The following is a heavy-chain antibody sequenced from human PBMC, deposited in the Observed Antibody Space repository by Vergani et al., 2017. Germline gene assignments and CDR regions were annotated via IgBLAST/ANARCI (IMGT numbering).Heavy chain of an antibody. CDR3: SRRGGRWLHNDRSHWFDP. J-gene: IGHJ5*02. CDR1: GYSFTSYW. Sequence: EVQLVQSGAEVKKPGESLKISCKGSGYSFTSYWIGWVRQMPGKGLEWMGIIYPGDSDTRYSPSFQGQVTSSADKSISTAYLQWSSLKASDPAMYYCSRRGGRWLHNDRSHWFDPWGQGTLVTVSS. CDR2: IYPGDSDT. V-gene: IGHV5-51*03. D-gene: IGHD5-24*01.